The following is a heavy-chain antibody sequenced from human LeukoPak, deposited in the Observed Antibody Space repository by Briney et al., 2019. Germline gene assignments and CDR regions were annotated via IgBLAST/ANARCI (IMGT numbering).Heavy chain of an antibody. V-gene: IGHV1-2*06. CDR2: INPNSGGT. Sequence: GASVKVSCKASGYTFTGYYMHWVRQAPGQGLEWMGRINPNSGGTNYAQKFQGRVTMTRDTSISTAYMELSRLRSDDTAVNYCAGSMIVVEAYDYWGQGTLVTVSS. CDR1: GYTFTGYY. J-gene: IGHJ4*02. D-gene: IGHD3-22*01. CDR3: AGSMIVVEAYDY.